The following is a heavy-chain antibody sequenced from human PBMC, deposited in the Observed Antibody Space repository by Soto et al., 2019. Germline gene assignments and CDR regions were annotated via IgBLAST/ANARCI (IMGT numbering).Heavy chain of an antibody. D-gene: IGHD4-17*01. CDR3: AKDISDAVTVKHFDY. J-gene: IGHJ4*02. Sequence: GGSLRLSCAASGFTFSSYWMSWVRQAPGKGLEWVANIKQDGSEKYYVDSVKGRFTISRDNSKNTLYLQMNSLRAEDTALYYCAKDISDAVTVKHFDYWGQGTLVTGSS. V-gene: IGHV3-7*03. CDR1: GFTFSSYW. CDR2: IKQDGSEK.